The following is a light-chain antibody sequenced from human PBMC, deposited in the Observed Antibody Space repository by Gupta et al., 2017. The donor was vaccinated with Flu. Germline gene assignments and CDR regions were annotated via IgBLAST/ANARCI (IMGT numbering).Light chain of an antibody. V-gene: IGKV2-30*01. CDR3: MQGSRWPWA. Sequence: VVMTQSPLSLPVTLGQPASISCRSSQGLVYSDGNIYLHWFQLRPGQSPRRLIYQVSHRESGVPDRFSGSGSGTDFTLKISRVEAEDVGVYYCMQGSRWPWAFGQGTKVEIK. CDR2: QVS. J-gene: IGKJ1*01. CDR1: QGLVYSDGNIY.